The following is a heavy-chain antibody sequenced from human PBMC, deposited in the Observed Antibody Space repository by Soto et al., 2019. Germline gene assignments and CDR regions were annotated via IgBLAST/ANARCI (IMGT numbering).Heavy chain of an antibody. D-gene: IGHD3-22*01. CDR2: ISYDGSNK. CDR1: GFTFSSYG. CDR3: AKDLRITMIVVVPTPLFDY. V-gene: IGHV3-30*18. J-gene: IGHJ4*02. Sequence: HPGGSLRLSCAASGFTFSSYGMHWVRQAPGKGLEWVAVISYDGSNKYYADSVKGRFTISRDNSKNTLYLQMNSLRAEDTAVYYCAKDLRITMIVVVPTPLFDYWGQGTLVTVSS.